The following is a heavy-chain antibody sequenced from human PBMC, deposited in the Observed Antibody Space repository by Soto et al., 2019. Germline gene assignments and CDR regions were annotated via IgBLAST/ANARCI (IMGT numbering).Heavy chain of an antibody. CDR2: IFPGDSNT. J-gene: IGHJ4*02. V-gene: IGHV5-51*01. CDR1: GDTFCTFL. D-gene: IGHD1-26*01. CDR3: AKRKNKVGAPFDS. Sequence: PRGALKISCKDFGDTFCTFLIAWGGGMPGKGLEEIGTIFPGDSNTIYNPPFEGQVAISVDKSASTAYLPWSSLKASDTAMYYCAKRKNKVGAPFDSWGQGTLVTVSS.